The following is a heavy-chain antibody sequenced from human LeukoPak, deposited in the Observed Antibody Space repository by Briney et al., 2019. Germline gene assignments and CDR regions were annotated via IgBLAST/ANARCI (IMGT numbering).Heavy chain of an antibody. J-gene: IGHJ4*02. CDR1: GFTFSSDA. Sequence: GRSLRLSCAASGFTFSSDAMHWVRQAPGKGLEWVAVISYDGSNKYYADSVKGRFTISRDNSKNTLYLQMNSLRAEDTAVYYCARSGLYYDILTGYYGYWGQGTLVTVSS. CDR2: ISYDGSNK. D-gene: IGHD3-9*01. CDR3: ARSGLYYDILTGYYGY. V-gene: IGHV3-30*04.